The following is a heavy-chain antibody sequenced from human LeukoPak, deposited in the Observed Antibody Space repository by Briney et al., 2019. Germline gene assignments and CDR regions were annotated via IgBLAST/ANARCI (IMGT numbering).Heavy chain of an antibody. D-gene: IGHD6-13*01. CDR1: GFTFSSYE. CDR2: ISSSDSTI. J-gene: IGHJ4*02. V-gene: IGHV3-48*03. CDR3: ARDSGISWYYFDY. Sequence: SGGSLRLSCAASGFTFSSYEMNWVRQAPGKGLEWVSYISSSDSTIYYADFVKGRFTISRDNAKNSLYLQMNSLTAEDTAIYYCARDSGISWYYFDYWGQGTLVTVS.